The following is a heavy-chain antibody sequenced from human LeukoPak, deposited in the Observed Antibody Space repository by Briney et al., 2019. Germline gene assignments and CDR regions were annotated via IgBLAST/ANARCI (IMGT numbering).Heavy chain of an antibody. Sequence: ASVKVSCKASGYAFSGYYMHWVRQAPGQGLEWMGWINPNSGATNYAQRFQGRVTMTMDTSISTAYMELSRLRSDDTAVYFCARGSEWLLLYYYFDYWGQGAPVTVSS. CDR3: ARGSEWLLLYYYFDY. J-gene: IGHJ4*02. V-gene: IGHV1-2*02. CDR1: GYAFSGYY. CDR2: INPNSGAT. D-gene: IGHD2/OR15-2a*01.